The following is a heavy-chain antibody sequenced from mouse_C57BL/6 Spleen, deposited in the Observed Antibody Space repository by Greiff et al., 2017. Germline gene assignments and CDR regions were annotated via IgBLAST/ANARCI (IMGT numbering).Heavy chain of an antibody. V-gene: IGHV5-17*01. CDR1: GFTFSDYG. Sequence: EVHLVESGGGLVKPGGSLKLSCAASGFTFSDYGMHWVRPAPEKGLEWVAYISSGSSTIYSEDTVKGRFTISRDNAKNTLCLQMTGLRFEYRAMYCCARGGYYFDYWGQGTTLTVSS. CDR2: ISSGSSTI. CDR3: ARGGYYFDY. J-gene: IGHJ2*01.